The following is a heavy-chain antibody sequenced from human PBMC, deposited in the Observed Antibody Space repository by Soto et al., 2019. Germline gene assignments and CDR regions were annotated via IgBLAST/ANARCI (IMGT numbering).Heavy chain of an antibody. J-gene: IGHJ6*02. D-gene: IGHD5-12*01. CDR2: IKQDGSEK. V-gene: IGHV3-7*01. CDR3: ASGDGYNRYYYYYGMDV. CDR1: GFTFSSYW. Sequence: GGSLRLSCAASGFTFSSYWMSWVRQAPGKGLEWVANIKQDGSEKYYVDSAKGRFTISRDNAKNSLYLQMNSLRAEDTAVYYCASGDGYNRYYYYYGMDVWGQGTTVTVSS.